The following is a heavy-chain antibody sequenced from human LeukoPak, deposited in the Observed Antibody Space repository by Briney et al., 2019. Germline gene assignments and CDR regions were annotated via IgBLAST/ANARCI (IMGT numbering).Heavy chain of an antibody. J-gene: IGHJ4*02. V-gene: IGHV4-34*01. CDR2: INHSGST. CDR1: GGSFSGYY. Sequence: PSETLSLTCAVYGGSFSGYYWSWIRQPPGKGLEWIGEINHSGSTNYNPSLKSRVTISVDTSKNQFSLKLSSVTAADTAVYYCARRTRITMVRAQNAPLDYWGQGTLVTVSS. D-gene: IGHD3-10*01. CDR3: ARRTRITMVRAQNAPLDY.